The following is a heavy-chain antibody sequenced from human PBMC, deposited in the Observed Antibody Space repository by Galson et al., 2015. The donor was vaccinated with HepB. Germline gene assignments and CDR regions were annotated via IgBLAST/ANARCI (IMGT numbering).Heavy chain of an antibody. Sequence: SLRLSCAASGFTFSSYGMHWVRQAPGKGLEWVAVISYDGSNKYYADSVKGRFTISRDNSKNTLYLQMNSLRAEDTAVYYCAKGGRRSGSYSDYWGQGTLVTVSS. V-gene: IGHV3-30*18. CDR1: GFTFSSYG. CDR3: AKGGRRSGSYSDY. D-gene: IGHD1-26*01. J-gene: IGHJ4*02. CDR2: ISYDGSNK.